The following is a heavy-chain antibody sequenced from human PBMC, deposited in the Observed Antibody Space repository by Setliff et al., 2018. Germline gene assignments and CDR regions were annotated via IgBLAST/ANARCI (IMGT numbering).Heavy chain of an antibody. V-gene: IGHV3-7*03. CDR2: IKQDGSEK. J-gene: IGHJ4*02. CDR1: GFTFTSYW. CDR3: ASTQRGTSSEC. Sequence: GGSLRLSCAASGFTFTSYWMSWVRQAPGKGLEWVANIKQDGSEKYYVDSVKGRFTISRDNAKNSLYLQMNSLRAEDTAVYYCASTQRGTSSECWGQGTLVTVSS. D-gene: IGHD6-6*01.